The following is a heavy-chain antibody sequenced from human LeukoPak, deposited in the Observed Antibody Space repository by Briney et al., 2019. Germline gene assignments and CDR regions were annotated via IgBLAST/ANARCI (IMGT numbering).Heavy chain of an antibody. Sequence: PSETLSLTCTVSGGSISSYYWSWIRQPPGKGLEWIGYIYTSGSTNYNPSLKSRVTISVDTSKNQFSLKLSSVTAADTAVYYCVRSYSGYEERYYYYGMDVWGQGTTVTVSS. CDR1: GGSISSYY. J-gene: IGHJ6*02. D-gene: IGHD5-12*01. CDR2: IYTSGST. V-gene: IGHV4-4*09. CDR3: VRSYSGYEERYYYYGMDV.